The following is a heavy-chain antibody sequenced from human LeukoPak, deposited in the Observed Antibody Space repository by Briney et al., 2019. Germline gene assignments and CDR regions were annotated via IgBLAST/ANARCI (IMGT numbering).Heavy chain of an antibody. CDR3: ARCPLYSSSGGDAFDI. D-gene: IGHD6-13*01. CDR2: INSDGSRT. Sequence: GGSLRLSCAASGFTFSSYWMHWVRQAPGKGLVWVSRINSDGSRTSYADSLKGRFTISRDNAKNTLYLQMNSLRAEDTAVYYCARCPLYSSSGGDAFDIWGEGRMVTVSS. V-gene: IGHV3-74*01. J-gene: IGHJ3*02. CDR1: GFTFSSYW.